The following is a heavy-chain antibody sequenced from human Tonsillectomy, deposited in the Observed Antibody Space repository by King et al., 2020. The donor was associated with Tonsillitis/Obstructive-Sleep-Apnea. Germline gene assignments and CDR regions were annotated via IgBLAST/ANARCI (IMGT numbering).Heavy chain of an antibody. CDR2: ISSRSTYI. CDR1: GLTFRSSS. J-gene: IGHJ6*03. D-gene: IGHD6-13*01. V-gene: IGHV3-21*01. Sequence: DVQLVESGGGLVKSGGSLRLSCAASGLTFRSSSMSWVRQAPGKGLEWVSSISSRSTYIYYADSVEGRFTISRDNAKNSLYLQMNSLRVEDTAVYFCARDLAKDNISWGMDVWGKGTTVTVSS. CDR3: ARDLAKDNISWGMDV.